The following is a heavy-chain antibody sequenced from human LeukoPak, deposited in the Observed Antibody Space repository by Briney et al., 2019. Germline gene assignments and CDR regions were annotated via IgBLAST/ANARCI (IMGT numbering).Heavy chain of an antibody. CDR1: GFTFSSYS. CDR2: ISSSSSYI. V-gene: IGHV3-21*01. Sequence: NPGGSLRLSCAASGFTFSSYSMNWVRQAPGKGLEWVSSISSSSSYIYYADSVKGRFTISRDNAKNTLYLQMNSLRAEDTAVYYCARGRDLGWYLDYWGQGTLVTVSS. CDR3: ARGRDLGWYLDY. D-gene: IGHD6-19*01. J-gene: IGHJ4*02.